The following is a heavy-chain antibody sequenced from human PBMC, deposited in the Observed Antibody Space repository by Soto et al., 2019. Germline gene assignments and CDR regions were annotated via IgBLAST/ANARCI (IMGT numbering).Heavy chain of an antibody. Sequence: GGSLRLSCTASGFTFSNYCMSWVRQAPGKGLEWVANIKQDGSEKYYVDSVEGRFTLSRDNAKNSLHLQMNSLRAEDTAIYFCPRVAYKHGWIFDYWSQGXLVTVSS. CDR1: GFTFSNYC. CDR2: IKQDGSEK. V-gene: IGHV3-7*04. J-gene: IGHJ4*01. CDR3: PRVAYKHGWIFDY. D-gene: IGHD6-19*01.